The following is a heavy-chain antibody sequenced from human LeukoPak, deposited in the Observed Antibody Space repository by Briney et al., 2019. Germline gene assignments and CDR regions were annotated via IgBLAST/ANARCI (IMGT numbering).Heavy chain of an antibody. Sequence: GGSLRLSCAASGFTFNNFAMSWVRQAPGKGLEWVSAISGSGGSTYYADSVKGRFTISRDNSKNTLYLQMNSLRAEDTAVYYCAKDMGITMIVVVTGPADYWGQGTLVTVSS. D-gene: IGHD3-22*01. CDR2: ISGSGGST. CDR3: AKDMGITMIVVVTGPADY. CDR1: GFTFNNFA. J-gene: IGHJ4*02. V-gene: IGHV3-23*01.